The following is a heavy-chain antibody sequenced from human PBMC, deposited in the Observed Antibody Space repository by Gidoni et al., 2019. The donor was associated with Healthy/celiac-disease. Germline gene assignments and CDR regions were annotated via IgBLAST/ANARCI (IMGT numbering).Heavy chain of an antibody. D-gene: IGHD5-18*01. V-gene: IGHV3-33*01. J-gene: IGHJ4*02. Sequence: QVQLVESGGGVVQPGRSLRLSCAASGFTFSSYGMHWVRQAPGKGLEWVAVIWYDGSNKYYADSVKGRFTISRDNSKNTLYLQMNSLRAEDTAVYYCARDGDTAMVPFDYWGQGTLVTVSS. CDR2: IWYDGSNK. CDR3: ARDGDTAMVPFDY. CDR1: GFTFSSYG.